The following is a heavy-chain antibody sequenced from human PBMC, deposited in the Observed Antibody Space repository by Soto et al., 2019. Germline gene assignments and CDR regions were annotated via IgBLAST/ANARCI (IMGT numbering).Heavy chain of an antibody. CDR3: AKPDRNYYGSGSYPYYFDY. CDR1: GFTFSSYG. Sequence: QVQLVESWGGVCQPGRSLRLSCAASGFTFSSYGMHWVRQAPGKGLELVAVISCDGSNKYYADSVKGRFTIYRDNSKNKLQLQMNVLRAEDTAVYYCAKPDRNYYGSGSYPYYFDYWGQGTLVTVFS. CDR2: ISCDGSNK. J-gene: IGHJ4*02. V-gene: IGHV3-30*18. D-gene: IGHD3-10*01.